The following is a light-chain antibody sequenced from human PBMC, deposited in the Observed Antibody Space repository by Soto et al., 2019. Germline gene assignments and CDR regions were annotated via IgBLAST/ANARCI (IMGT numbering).Light chain of an antibody. V-gene: IGKV3-11*01. J-gene: IGKJ1*01. Sequence: EIVLPQSPATLSLSPGERATLSCRASQSVSSYLAWYQQKPGQAPRLLIYDASNRATGIPARFSGGGSGTDFTLTISRLEPEDFAVYYCQQYGSSGTFGQGTKVDIK. CDR1: QSVSSY. CDR3: QQYGSSGT. CDR2: DAS.